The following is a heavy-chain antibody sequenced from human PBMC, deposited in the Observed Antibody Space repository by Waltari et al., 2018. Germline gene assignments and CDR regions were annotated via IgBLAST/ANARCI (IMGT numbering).Heavy chain of an antibody. D-gene: IGHD3-22*01. V-gene: IGHV3-33*08. Sequence: QVQLVESGGGVVQPGKSLSLSCAASGFTFSTFVMHWVRQAPGKGLEWVAVIWHDGTTKYYADSVKGRFTISRDNSKTTLYLEMSSLRAEDTAVYFCARGTSYYDGSGYLTSWGQGALVTVSS. CDR1: GFTFSTFV. J-gene: IGHJ5*02. CDR2: IWHDGTTK. CDR3: ARGTSYYDGSGYLTS.